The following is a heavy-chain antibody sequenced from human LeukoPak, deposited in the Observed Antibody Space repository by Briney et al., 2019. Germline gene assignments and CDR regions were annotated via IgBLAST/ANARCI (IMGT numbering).Heavy chain of an antibody. CDR1: GYTFTNYG. CDR2: INAYNGYT. Sequence: ASVKVSCKASGYTFTNYGITWVRQAPGQGLEWMGWINAYNGYTNYAQKMQDRVTATTDTSTSTAYTELRSLRSDDTAVYYCARGRGSSDWYYCDNWGQGTLVTVSS. CDR3: ARGRGSSDWYYCDN. D-gene: IGHD6-19*01. V-gene: IGHV1-18*01. J-gene: IGHJ4*02.